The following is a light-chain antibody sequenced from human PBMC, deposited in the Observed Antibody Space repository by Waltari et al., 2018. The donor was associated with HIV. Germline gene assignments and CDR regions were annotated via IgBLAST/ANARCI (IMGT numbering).Light chain of an antibody. CDR2: DVN. CDR3: CSHAGNFIFV. CDR1: STYVDTF. J-gene: IGLJ1*01. V-gene: IGLV2-11*01. Sequence: QSALTQPHSVSGSPGPSPTIPCTGTSTYVDTFVSWYQQHPGNAPTFIIFDVNKRPSGVPDRFSGSKSGNTASLTISGLQAEDEADYYCCSHAGNFIFVFGTGTKVTVL.